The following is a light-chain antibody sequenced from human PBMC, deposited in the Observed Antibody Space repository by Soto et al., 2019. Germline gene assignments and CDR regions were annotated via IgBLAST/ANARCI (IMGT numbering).Light chain of an antibody. V-gene: IGKV3-20*01. CDR3: QQYGSSPRT. CDR1: QSFSSSY. J-gene: IGKJ1*01. CDR2: GAS. Sequence: EIVLTQSPDALSLSPGESATLSCGASQSFSSSYLAWYQQKPGQAPRLLIYGASTRATGIPDRFSGSGSGTDFTLTISSLEPEDFAVYYCQQYGSSPRTFGQGTKVEIK.